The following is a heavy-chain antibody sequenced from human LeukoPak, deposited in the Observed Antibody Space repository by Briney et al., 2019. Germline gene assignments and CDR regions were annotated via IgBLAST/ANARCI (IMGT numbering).Heavy chain of an antibody. V-gene: IGHV3-11*01. CDR2: ISSSGDTM. CDR1: GFTFSDHY. Sequence: GWSLRLSCAASGFTFSDHYMTWIRQAPGKGLEWLSYISSSGDTMYYADSVKGRFTISRDNAKHSLYLQMNSLRAEDTALYYCARDDCSGGTCYPDPWGQGTLVIVSS. CDR3: ARDDCSGGTCYPDP. D-gene: IGHD2-15*01. J-gene: IGHJ5*02.